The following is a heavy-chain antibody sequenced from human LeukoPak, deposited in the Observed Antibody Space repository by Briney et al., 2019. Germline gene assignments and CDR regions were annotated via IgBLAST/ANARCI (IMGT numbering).Heavy chain of an antibody. CDR2: IYSGGST. CDR3: ARTRTVSGSWYWGLASWFDP. V-gene: IGHV3-53*01. Sequence: GSLPDSRAASGFTVSSNYMSWVRQAPGKGLEWVSVIYSGGSTYYADSVKGRFTISRDNSKNTLYLQMNSLRAEDTAVYYCARTRTVSGSWYWGLASWFDPWGQGILVTVSS. CDR1: GFTVSSNY. D-gene: IGHD6-13*01. J-gene: IGHJ5*02.